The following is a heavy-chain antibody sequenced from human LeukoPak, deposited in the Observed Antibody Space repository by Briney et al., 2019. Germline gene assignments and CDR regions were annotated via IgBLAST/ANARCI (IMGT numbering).Heavy chain of an antibody. CDR1: GGSFSGYH. D-gene: IGHD3-22*01. V-gene: IGHV4-34*01. CDR3: ARDTYYYDSSGYYYFDY. J-gene: IGHJ4*02. CDR2: IDPYGGS. Sequence: SETLSLTCAVYGGSFSGYHWSWIRQNTGKGLEWIGEIDPYGGSNYNPSLKSRVTISVDTSKNQFSLKLSSVTAADTAVYYCARDTYYYDSSGYYYFDYWGQGTLVTVSS.